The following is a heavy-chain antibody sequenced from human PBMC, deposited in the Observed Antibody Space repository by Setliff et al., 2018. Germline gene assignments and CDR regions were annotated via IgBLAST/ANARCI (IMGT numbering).Heavy chain of an antibody. CDR2: IFHSGNT. CDR1: GYSISSGHF. J-gene: IGHJ4*02. D-gene: IGHD3-3*01. V-gene: IGHV4-38-2*01. CDR3: RFWSGYYKNDY. Sequence: SETLSLTCGVSGYSISSGHFWGWIRQPPGKGLEWLGNIFHSGNTNFNPSLKSRVNMSVDTSNNQFVLNLKAVTAADTAVYYCRFWSGYYKNDYWGQGTLVTVS.